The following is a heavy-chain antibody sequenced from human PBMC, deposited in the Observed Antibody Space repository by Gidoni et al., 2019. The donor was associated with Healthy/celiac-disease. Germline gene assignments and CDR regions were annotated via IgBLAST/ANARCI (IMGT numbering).Heavy chain of an antibody. V-gene: IGHV3-72*01. D-gene: IGHD2-21*02. CDR3: ARVVTEVVTAYWYFDL. CDR2: TRNKANSYTT. CDR1: GFTFSDHY. Sequence: EVQLVESGGGLVQPGGSLRLSCAASGFTFSDHYMDWVRQAPGKGLEWVGRTRNKANSYTTEYAASVKGRFTISRDDSKNSLYLQMNSLKTEDTAVYYCARVVTEVVTAYWYFDLWGRGTLVTVSS. J-gene: IGHJ2*01.